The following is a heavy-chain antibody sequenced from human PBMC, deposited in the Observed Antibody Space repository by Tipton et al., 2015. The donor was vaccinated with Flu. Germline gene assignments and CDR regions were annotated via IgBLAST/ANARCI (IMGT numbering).Heavy chain of an antibody. V-gene: IGHV4-39*07. J-gene: IGHJ1*01. CDR1: GGSISSSSYY. D-gene: IGHD1-26*01. CDR3: ARDSVGSGSYWRGHAEYFQH. CDR2: IYYSGST. Sequence: QLVQSGPEVKPSETLSLTCTVSGGSISSSSYYWGWIRQPPGKGLEWIGSIYYSGSTYYNPSLKSRVTISVDTSKNQFSLKLSSVTAADTAVYYCARDSVGSGSYWRGHAEYFQHWGQGTLVTVSS.